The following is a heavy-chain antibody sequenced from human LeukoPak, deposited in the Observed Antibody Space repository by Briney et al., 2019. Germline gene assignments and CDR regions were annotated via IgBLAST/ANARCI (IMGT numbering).Heavy chain of an antibody. CDR1: GFTFSSYA. J-gene: IGHJ4*02. CDR3: AKELLWFGELNY. Sequence: PGGSLRLSCAASGFTFSSYAMSWVRQAPGKGLEWVSAISGSGGSTYYADSVKGRFTISRDNSNNTLYPQTNSLRGEDTAVYDYAKELLWFGELNYWGQGTLVTVSS. CDR2: ISGSGGST. V-gene: IGHV3-23*01. D-gene: IGHD3-10*01.